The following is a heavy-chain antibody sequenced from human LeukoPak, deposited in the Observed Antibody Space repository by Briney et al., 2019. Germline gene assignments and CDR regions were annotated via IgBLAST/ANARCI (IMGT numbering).Heavy chain of an antibody. Sequence: SETLSLTCAVYGGSFSGYSWNWIRQTPGKGLEWIGEINHSGSTNYNPSLKSQVTISVDTSKNQFSLKLSSVTAADTAVYYCAADRNNRSWYYYWGQGILVTVSS. D-gene: IGHD2/OR15-2a*01. V-gene: IGHV4-34*01. CDR3: AADRNNRSWYYY. CDR1: GGSFSGYS. CDR2: INHSGST. J-gene: IGHJ4*02.